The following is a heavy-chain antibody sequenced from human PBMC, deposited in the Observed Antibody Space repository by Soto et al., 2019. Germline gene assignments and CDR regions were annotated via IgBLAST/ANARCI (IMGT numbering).Heavy chain of an antibody. J-gene: IGHJ6*02. CDR3: ARQRYSGRQNYYYYYGMDV. Sequence: SETLSLTCTVSGGSISSSSYYWGWIRQPPGKGLEWIGSIYYSGSTYYNPSLKSRVTISVDTSKNQFSLKLSSVTAADTAVYYCARQRYSGRQNYYYYYGMDVWGQGTTVTVSS. V-gene: IGHV4-39*01. D-gene: IGHD1-26*01. CDR1: GGSISSSSYY. CDR2: IYYSGST.